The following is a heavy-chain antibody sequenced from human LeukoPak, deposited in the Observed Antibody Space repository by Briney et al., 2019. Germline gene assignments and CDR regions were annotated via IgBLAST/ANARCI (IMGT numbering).Heavy chain of an antibody. CDR2: INWNGGSR. Sequence: GGSLRLSCAASGFSFDDYGMSWVRQAPGKGLEWVSRINWNGGSRGYAESVKGRFTISRDNAKKSLYLQMNSLRAEDTALYYCAREGIDLYYDSSAYYFDNWGQGTLVTVSS. CDR3: AREGIDLYYDSSAYYFDN. D-gene: IGHD3-22*01. V-gene: IGHV3-20*04. CDR1: GFSFDDYG. J-gene: IGHJ4*02.